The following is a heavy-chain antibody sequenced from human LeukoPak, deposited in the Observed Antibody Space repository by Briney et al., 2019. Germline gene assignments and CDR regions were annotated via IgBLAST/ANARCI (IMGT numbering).Heavy chain of an antibody. Sequence: GGSLRLSCAASGFTFSSYATSWVRQAPGKGLEWVSAISGSGGSTYYADSVKGRFTISRDNSKNTLYLQMNSLRAEDTAVYYCAKGNSNYEYYYYYMDVWGKGTTVTVSS. CDR3: AKGNSNYEYYYYYMDV. V-gene: IGHV3-23*01. D-gene: IGHD4-11*01. CDR2: ISGSGGST. CDR1: GFTFSSYA. J-gene: IGHJ6*03.